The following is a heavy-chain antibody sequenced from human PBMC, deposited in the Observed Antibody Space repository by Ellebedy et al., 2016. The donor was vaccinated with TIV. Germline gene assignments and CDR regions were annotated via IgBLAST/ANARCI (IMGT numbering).Heavy chain of an antibody. V-gene: IGHV3-11*04. Sequence: GESLKISCSASAFSFSDAYMSWIRQAPGKGLEWVSYISNTGATLYYADSVKGRFPVSRDNAKNSLYMQMESLKAEDTAVYYCARARGAGPNGYFDFWGQGALVTVSS. CDR2: ISNTGATL. D-gene: IGHD3-10*01. CDR1: AFSFSDAY. CDR3: ARARGAGPNGYFDF. J-gene: IGHJ4*02.